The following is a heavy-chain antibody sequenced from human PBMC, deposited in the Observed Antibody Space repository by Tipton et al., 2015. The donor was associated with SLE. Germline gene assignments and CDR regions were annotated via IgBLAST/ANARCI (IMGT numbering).Heavy chain of an antibody. Sequence: GSLRLSCVASGFTFSGSAIHWVRQASGKGLEWVGRVRSKANSHATAYAASVKGRFTISRNDSKNTAYLQMNSLKNEDTAVYYCTRQIGAVAGTGDFDYWGQGTLVTVSS. D-gene: IGHD6-19*01. CDR2: VRSKANSHAT. J-gene: IGHJ4*02. CDR3: TRQIGAVAGTGDFDY. CDR1: GFTFSGSA. V-gene: IGHV3-73*01.